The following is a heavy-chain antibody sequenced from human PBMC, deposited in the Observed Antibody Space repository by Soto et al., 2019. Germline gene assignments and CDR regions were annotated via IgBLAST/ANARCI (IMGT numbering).Heavy chain of an antibody. CDR2: ISYDGSNK. CDR1: GFTFSRYA. V-gene: IGHV3-30-3*01. J-gene: IGHJ4*02. Sequence: SLRLSCAASGFTFSRYAMHWVRQAPGKGLEWVAVISYDGSNKYYADSVKGRFTISRDNSKNTLYLQMNSLRAEDTAVYYCARSPGYGLYYFDYWGQGTLVTVSS. CDR3: ARSPGYGLYYFDY. D-gene: IGHD2-8*01.